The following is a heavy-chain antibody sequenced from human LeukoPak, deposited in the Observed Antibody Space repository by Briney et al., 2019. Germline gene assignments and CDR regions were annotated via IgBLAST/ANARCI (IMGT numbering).Heavy chain of an antibody. V-gene: IGHV3-7*01. D-gene: IGHD6-13*01. J-gene: IGHJ1*01. Sequence: LPGGSLRLSCAASGFTFSSYWMSWVRQAPGKGLEWVANIKQDGSEKYYVDSVKGRFPISRDNAKNSLYLQMNSLRAEDTAVYYCARERIAAAGTEYFRHWGQGTLVTVSS. CDR2: IKQDGSEK. CDR3: ARERIAAAGTEYFRH. CDR1: GFTFSSYW.